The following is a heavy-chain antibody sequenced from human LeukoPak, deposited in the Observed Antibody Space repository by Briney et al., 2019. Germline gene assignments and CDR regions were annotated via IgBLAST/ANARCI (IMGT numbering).Heavy chain of an antibody. CDR1: GGSISSGGYY. Sequence: PSETLSLTCTVSGGSISSGGYYWSWIRQPPGKGLEWIGYIYHSGSTYYNPSLKSRVTISVDRSKNQFSLKLSSVTAADTAVYYCARERPQKGPYYFDYWGQGTLVTVSS. CDR2: IYHSGST. D-gene: IGHD6-25*01. V-gene: IGHV4-30-2*01. J-gene: IGHJ4*02. CDR3: ARERPQKGPYYFDY.